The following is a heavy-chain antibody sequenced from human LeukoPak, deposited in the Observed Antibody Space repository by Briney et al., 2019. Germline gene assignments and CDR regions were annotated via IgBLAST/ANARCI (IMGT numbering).Heavy chain of an antibody. V-gene: IGHV3-48*03. CDR1: GFTFSSYE. CDR2: ISSSGSTI. CDR3: ARPSYGFREDYYYYYMDV. J-gene: IGHJ6*03. Sequence: GGSLRLSCAASGFTFSSYEMNWVRQAPGKGLEWVSYISSSGSTIYYADSVKGRFTISRDNAKNSLYLQMNGLRAEDTAVYYCARPSYGFREDYYYYYMDVWGKGTTVTISS. D-gene: IGHD5-18*01.